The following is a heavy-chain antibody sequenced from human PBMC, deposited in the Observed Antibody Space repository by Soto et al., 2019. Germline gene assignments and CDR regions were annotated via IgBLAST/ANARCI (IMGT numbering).Heavy chain of an antibody. D-gene: IGHD3-22*01. V-gene: IGHV2-5*02. CDR2: IYWDDDK. J-gene: IGHJ4*02. CDR3: ARQLAAGIVVVPPKLNFDY. Sequence: QITLKESGPTLVKPTQTLTLTCTFSGFSLSTSGVGVGWIRQPPGKALEWLALIYWDDDKRYSPSLKSRLTITKDTSKNQVVLTMTNMDPVDTATYYCARQLAAGIVVVPPKLNFDYWGQGTLVTVSS. CDR1: GFSLSTSGVG.